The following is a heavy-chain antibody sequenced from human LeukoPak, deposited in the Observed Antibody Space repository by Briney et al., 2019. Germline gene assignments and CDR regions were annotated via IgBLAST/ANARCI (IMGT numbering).Heavy chain of an antibody. CDR1: GGSISSYY. CDR3: ASRSGRNYYGMDV. CDR2: AYYSGST. J-gene: IGHJ6*02. Sequence: SVTLSLTCTVSGGSISSYYWNWIRQPPGKALEWLGYAYYSGSTNYNPSLKTRLTISVDTSKAQFSLTLSSVTAADTAIYYCASRSGRNYYGMDVWGQGTTVIVSS. V-gene: IGHV4-59*01. D-gene: IGHD3-10*01.